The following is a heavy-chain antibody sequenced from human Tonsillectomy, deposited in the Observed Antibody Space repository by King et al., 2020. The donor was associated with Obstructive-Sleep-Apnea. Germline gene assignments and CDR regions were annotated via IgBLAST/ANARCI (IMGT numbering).Heavy chain of an antibody. V-gene: IGHV3-9*01. D-gene: IGHD3-10*01. CDR1: GFTFDDYA. J-gene: IGHJ6*02. CDR2: ISWNSGSI. Sequence: VQLVESGGGLVQPGRSLRLSCAASGFTFDDYAMHWVRQAPGKGLEWVSVISWNSGSIGYADSVKGRFTISRDNAKNSLYLQMNSLRAEDTALYYCAKENMVRGINDYYYYYGMDVWGQGTTVTVSS. CDR3: AKENMVRGINDYYYYYGMDV.